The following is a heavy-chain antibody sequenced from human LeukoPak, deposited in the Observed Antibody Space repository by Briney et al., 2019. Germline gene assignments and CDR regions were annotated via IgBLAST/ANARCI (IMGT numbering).Heavy chain of an antibody. CDR3: ARAEGYCSGSTCFSY. Sequence: GASVKVSCKASGYTFTSYAMNWVRQAPGQGLEWMGWINTNTGNPTYAQGFTERVVFSLDTSVTTAYLQISGLTADDTAVYFCARAEGYCSGSTCFSYWGQGTLVTVSS. CDR1: GYTFTSYA. D-gene: IGHD2-15*01. CDR2: INTNTGNP. J-gene: IGHJ4*02. V-gene: IGHV7-4-1*02.